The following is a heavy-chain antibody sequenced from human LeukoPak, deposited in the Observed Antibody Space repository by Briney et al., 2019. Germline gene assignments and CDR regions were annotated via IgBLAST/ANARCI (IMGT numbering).Heavy chain of an antibody. Sequence: ASVKVSCKTSDYTFISYGISWVRQAPGQGLQWMGWISAFNGNTNYAQKLQGRVTMTTDTSTSTAYMELRSLRSDDTAVYYRARVAAAVYFDYWGQGTLVTVSS. J-gene: IGHJ4*02. V-gene: IGHV1-18*01. CDR1: DYTFISYG. D-gene: IGHD6-13*01. CDR2: ISAFNGNT. CDR3: ARVAAAVYFDY.